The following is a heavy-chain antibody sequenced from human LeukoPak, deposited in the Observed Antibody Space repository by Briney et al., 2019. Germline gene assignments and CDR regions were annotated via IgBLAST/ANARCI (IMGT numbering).Heavy chain of an antibody. V-gene: IGHV3-23*01. J-gene: IGHJ4*02. CDR2: ISGSGGST. CDR1: GFTFSSYA. CDR3: ASRRSGSYSDY. Sequence: GGSLRLFCAASGFTFSSYAMSWVRQAPGKGLEWVSAISGSGGSTYYADSVKGRFTISRDNSKNTLYLQMNSLRAEDTAVYYCASRRSGSYSDYWGQGTLVTVSS. D-gene: IGHD3-10*01.